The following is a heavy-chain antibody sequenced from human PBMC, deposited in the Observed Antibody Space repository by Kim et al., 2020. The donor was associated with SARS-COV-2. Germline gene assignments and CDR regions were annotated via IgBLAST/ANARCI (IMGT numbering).Heavy chain of an antibody. Sequence: ASVKVSCKASGYTFTSYAMHWVRQAPGQRLEWMGWINAGNGNTKYSQKFQGRVTITRDTSASTAYMELSSLRSEDTAVYYCASSGSSWYANYYYGMDVWGQGTTVTVSS. D-gene: IGHD6-13*01. J-gene: IGHJ6*02. CDR1: GYTFTSYA. V-gene: IGHV1-3*01. CDR2: INAGNGNT. CDR3: ASSGSSWYANYYYGMDV.